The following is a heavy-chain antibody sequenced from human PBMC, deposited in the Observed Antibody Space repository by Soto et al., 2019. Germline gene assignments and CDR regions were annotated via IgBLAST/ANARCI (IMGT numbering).Heavy chain of an antibody. CDR3: ARDYYGAGSQYYYYGMEV. J-gene: IGHJ6*02. V-gene: IGHV4-31*03. CDR1: GDSITSGGYY. Sequence: TLSLTCTVSGDSITSGGYYWSWLRQPPGKGLEWIGCIYHSGGASYNPSLRGRAVISIDTSKNQFSLRLNAVTAADTATYYCARDYYGAGSQYYYYGMEVWGQGTTVTVSS. CDR2: IYHSGGA. D-gene: IGHD3-10*01.